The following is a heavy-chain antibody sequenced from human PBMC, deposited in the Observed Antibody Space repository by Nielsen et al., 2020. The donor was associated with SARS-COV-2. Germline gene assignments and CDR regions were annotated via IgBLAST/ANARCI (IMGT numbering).Heavy chain of an antibody. D-gene: IGHD4-17*01. J-gene: IGHJ6*02. CDR1: GFTFSSYG. V-gene: IGHV3-30*18. CDR2: ISYDGSNK. Sequence: GGSLRLSCAASGFTFSSYGMHWVRQAPGKGLEWVAVISYDGSNKYYADSVKGRFTISRDNSKNTLYLQMNSLRAEDTAVYYCAKDSPTDDYGDYGPMDVWGQGTTVTVSS. CDR3: AKDSPTDDYGDYGPMDV.